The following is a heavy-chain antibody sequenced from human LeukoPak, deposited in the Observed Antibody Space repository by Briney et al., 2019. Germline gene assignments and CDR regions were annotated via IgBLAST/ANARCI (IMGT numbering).Heavy chain of an antibody. CDR3: ASQYYYGSGSRNY. CDR1: GGSISSSSYY. J-gene: IGHJ4*02. D-gene: IGHD3-10*01. CDR2: IYYSGST. V-gene: IGHV4-39*07. Sequence: SETLSLTCTVSGGSISSSSYYWGWIRQPPGKGLEWIGSIYYSGSTYYNPSLKSRVTISVDTSKNQFSLKLSSVTAADTAVYYCASQYYYGSGSRNYWGQGTLVTVSS.